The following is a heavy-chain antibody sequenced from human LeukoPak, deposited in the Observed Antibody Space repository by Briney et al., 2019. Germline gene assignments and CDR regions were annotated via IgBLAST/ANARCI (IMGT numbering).Heavy chain of an antibody. CDR3: ARDLYGDQKYFYYMDV. Sequence: GGSLRLSCAASGFTFSSYGMHWVRQAPGKGLEWVAVISYDGSNKYYADSVKGRFTISRDNSKNTLYLQMNSLREDTAVYYCARDLYGDQKYFYYMDVWGRGTTVTVSS. CDR1: GFTFSSYG. V-gene: IGHV3-30*03. CDR2: ISYDGSNK. D-gene: IGHD4-17*01. J-gene: IGHJ6*03.